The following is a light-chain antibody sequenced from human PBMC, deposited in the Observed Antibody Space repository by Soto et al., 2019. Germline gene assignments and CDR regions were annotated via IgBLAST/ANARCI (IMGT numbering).Light chain of an antibody. J-gene: IGKJ5*01. CDR2: GAS. Sequence: PGESATLSCRARQTVSITYLTWYQQKPGQAPRLLIFGASKRATGIPDRFSGSGSGRDFTLTISGLEPEDFAVYYCQQYGSSPLISFGQGTRLEI. CDR3: QQYGSSPLIS. V-gene: IGKV3-20*01. CDR1: QTVSITY.